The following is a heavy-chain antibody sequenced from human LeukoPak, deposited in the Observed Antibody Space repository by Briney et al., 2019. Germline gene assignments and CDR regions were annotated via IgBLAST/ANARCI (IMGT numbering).Heavy chain of an antibody. CDR3: ASSSSWYISAFDI. D-gene: IGHD6-13*01. CDR2: IYYSRGT. Sequence: SETLSLTCTVSGGSITTYYWSWIRQPPGKGLEWIGYIYYSRGTMYNPSLKSRVTISIDTSKSQLSLRVTSVTAADTAVYYCASSSSWYISAFDIWGQGTMVTVSS. J-gene: IGHJ3*02. CDR1: GGSITTYY. V-gene: IGHV4-59*12.